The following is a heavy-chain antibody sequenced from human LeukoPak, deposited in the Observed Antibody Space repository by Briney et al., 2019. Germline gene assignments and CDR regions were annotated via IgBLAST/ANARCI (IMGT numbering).Heavy chain of an antibody. CDR3: ARPIREASGGYYFDY. Sequence: GGSLRLSCAASGFTFNSYAMYWVRQAPGKGLEWVSYISSSGSTIYYADSVKGRFTISRDNAKNSLYLQMNSLKASDTAMYYCARPIREASGGYYFDYWGQGTLVTVSS. CDR1: GFTFNSYA. CDR2: ISSSGSTI. D-gene: IGHD3-10*01. V-gene: IGHV3-48*04. J-gene: IGHJ4*02.